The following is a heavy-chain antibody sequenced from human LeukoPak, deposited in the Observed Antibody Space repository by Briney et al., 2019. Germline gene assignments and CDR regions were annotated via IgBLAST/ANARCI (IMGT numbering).Heavy chain of an antibody. J-gene: IGHJ4*02. CDR2: IYSGGST. D-gene: IGHD3-22*01. V-gene: IGHV3-66*01. CDR3: ARARWYYYDSSGEPSYYFDY. Sequence: PGGSLRLSCAASGLTLSSNYMSWVRQAAGKGLEWVSVIYSGGSTYYADSVKGRFTIFRDNSKNTLYLQVNSLRAEDTAVYYCARARWYYYDSSGEPSYYFDYWGQGTLVTVSS. CDR1: GLTLSSNY.